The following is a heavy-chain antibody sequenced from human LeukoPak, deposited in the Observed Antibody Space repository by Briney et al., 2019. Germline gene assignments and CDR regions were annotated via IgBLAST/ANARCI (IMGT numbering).Heavy chain of an antibody. CDR1: GFTLSSYW. D-gene: IGHD3-22*01. V-gene: IGHV3-7*01. Sequence: GGSLRLSCAASGFTLSSYWMTWVRQAPGKGLEWVANIKEDGSKKYYVESVRGRFTISRDNAENSLYLQMNSLRAEDTAVYYCARGEGSGYYWTPYYYYYGMDVWGQGTTVTVSS. J-gene: IGHJ6*02. CDR3: ARGEGSGYYWTPYYYYYGMDV. CDR2: IKEDGSKK.